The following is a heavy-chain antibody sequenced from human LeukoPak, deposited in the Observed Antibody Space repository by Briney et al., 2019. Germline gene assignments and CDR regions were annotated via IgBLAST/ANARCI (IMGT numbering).Heavy chain of an antibody. CDR3: AKSQGAHLNCYSFGLDV. D-gene: IGHD1-26*01. J-gene: IGHJ6*02. Sequence: PGGSLRLSCAASGFSFNDFAMHWVRQPPGKGLEWVSGISWNSGTLGYADSVRGRFTISRDNAKNSLYLQMNSLTAEDTALYYCAKSQGAHLNCYSFGLDVWGQGTTVTVSS. V-gene: IGHV3-9*01. CDR1: GFSFNDFA. CDR2: ISWNSGTL.